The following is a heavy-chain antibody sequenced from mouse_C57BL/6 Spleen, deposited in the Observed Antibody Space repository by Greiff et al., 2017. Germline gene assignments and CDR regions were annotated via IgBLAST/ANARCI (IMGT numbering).Heavy chain of an antibody. Sequence: VQLQQSGAELARPGASVKLSCKASGYTFTSYGISWVKQRTGQGLVWIGEIYPRSGNTYYNEKFKGKATLTADKSSSTAYMELRSLTSEDSAVYFCASAYYDYDGSYYYAMDYWGQGTSVTVSS. D-gene: IGHD2-4*01. CDR1: GYTFTSYG. CDR2: IYPRSGNT. V-gene: IGHV1-81*01. CDR3: ASAYYDYDGSYYYAMDY. J-gene: IGHJ4*01.